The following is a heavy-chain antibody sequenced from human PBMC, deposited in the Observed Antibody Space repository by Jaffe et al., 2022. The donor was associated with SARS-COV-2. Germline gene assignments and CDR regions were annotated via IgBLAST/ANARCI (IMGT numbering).Heavy chain of an antibody. D-gene: IGHD3-10*01. CDR2: LYYTGST. J-gene: IGHJ6*03. CDR3: ARRRGGSGNYYMDV. V-gene: IGHV4-39*01. Sequence: QLQLQESGPGLVKPSETLSLICTVSGGSISSSSYYWGWIRQPPGRGLEWIGSLYYTGSTYYNPSLKSRVTISVDTSRNQFSLKLSSVTAADTAVYYCARRRGGSGNYYMDVWGKGTTVTVSS. CDR1: GGSISSSSYY.